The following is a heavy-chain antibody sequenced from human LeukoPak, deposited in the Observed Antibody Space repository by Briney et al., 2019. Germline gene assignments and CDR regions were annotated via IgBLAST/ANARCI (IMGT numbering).Heavy chain of an antibody. CDR1: GFTFSDYY. CDR2: ISNSGSIM. Sequence: PGGSLRLSCTASGFTFSDYYMNWIRQAPGKGLEWVSYISNSGSIMYYADSVKGRFTIPRDNAKNSLYLQMNSLRAEDTAVYYCARNGMTTIDYWGQGTLVSVSS. J-gene: IGHJ4*02. CDR3: ARNGMTTIDY. D-gene: IGHD5-24*01. V-gene: IGHV3-11*01.